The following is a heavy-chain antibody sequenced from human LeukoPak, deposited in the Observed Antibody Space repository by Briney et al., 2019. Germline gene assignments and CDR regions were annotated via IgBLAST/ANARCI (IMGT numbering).Heavy chain of an antibody. CDR3: ATSYPAD. V-gene: IGHV1-46*01. J-gene: IGHJ4*02. Sequence: ASVKVSCKASGFTLAIYSLHWVRQAPGQGLEWMGIIHPTGGRTTYAQRFQGRLTMTRDTSTSTVYMELSSLTSEDTAVYYCATSYPADWGQGTLVIVSS. CDR1: GFTLAIYS. CDR2: IHPTGGRT.